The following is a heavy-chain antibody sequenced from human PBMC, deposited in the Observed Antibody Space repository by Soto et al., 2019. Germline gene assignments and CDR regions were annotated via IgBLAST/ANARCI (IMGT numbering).Heavy chain of an antibody. CDR2: IKEDGSER. CDR1: GFTFSSYW. V-gene: IGHV3-7*04. J-gene: IGHJ4*02. D-gene: IGHD3-10*01. CDR3: ARATGADKEDY. Sequence: EVQLVESGVGLVQPGGSLRLCCAASGFTFSSYWMSWVRQAPGKGLEWVANIKEDGSERYYVDSVKGRFTISRDNAKNSLYLQMNSLRAEDTAVYFCARATGADKEDYWGQGTLVTVSS.